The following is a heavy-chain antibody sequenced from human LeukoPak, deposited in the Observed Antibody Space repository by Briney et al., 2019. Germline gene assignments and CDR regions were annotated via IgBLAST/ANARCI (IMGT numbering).Heavy chain of an antibody. CDR2: ISYDGSNK. CDR1: GFTFSTYG. Sequence: PGGSLRLSCAASGFTFSTYGMHWVRQAPGKGLEWVAVISYDGSNKYYADSVKGRFTISRDNSKNTLYLQMDSLRAEDTAVYYCAKSYFDSSGYYLYHYYGMDVWGQGTTVTVSS. D-gene: IGHD3-22*01. V-gene: IGHV3-30*18. J-gene: IGHJ6*02. CDR3: AKSYFDSSGYYLYHYYGMDV.